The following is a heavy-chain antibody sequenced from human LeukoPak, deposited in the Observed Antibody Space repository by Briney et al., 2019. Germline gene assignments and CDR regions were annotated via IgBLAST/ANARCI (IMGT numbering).Heavy chain of an antibody. V-gene: IGHV3-23*01. J-gene: IGHJ4*02. D-gene: IGHD4-17*01. CDR2: ISGRADST. CDR1: GFVFSNYA. Sequence: GGSLRLSCAASGFVFSNYAMSLVRQAPGRGLEWVSTISGRADSTYSADSVRGRFTIHRDSYKNTLSLQMDSLRAEDTAVYYCARSPLIRESYGDKIVKFDYWGQGTLVTVSS. CDR3: ARSPLIRESYGDKIVKFDY.